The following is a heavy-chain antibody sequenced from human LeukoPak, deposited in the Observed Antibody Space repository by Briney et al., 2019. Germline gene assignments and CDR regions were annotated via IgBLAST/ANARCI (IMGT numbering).Heavy chain of an antibody. CDR1: VGSISSYY. Sequence: SETLSLTCTVPVGSISSYYWSWIRQPPGKGLEWIGYIYYSGSTNYNPSLKSRVTISVDTSKNQFSLKLNSVTAADTAVYYCARVLDYYDSSGFSAFYIWGQGTMVTVSS. V-gene: IGHV4-59*01. CDR3: ARVLDYYDSSGFSAFYI. J-gene: IGHJ3*02. CDR2: IYYSGST. D-gene: IGHD3-22*01.